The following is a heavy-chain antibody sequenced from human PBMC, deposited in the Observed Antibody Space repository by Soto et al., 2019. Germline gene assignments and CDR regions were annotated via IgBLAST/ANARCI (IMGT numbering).Heavy chain of an antibody. J-gene: IGHJ6*02. CDR2: INPNSGGT. D-gene: IGHD2-15*01. CDR3: ARTNCSGGSCYSYGMDV. V-gene: IGHV1-2*04. Sequence: VASVKVSCKASGYTFTGYYMHWVRQAPGQGLEWMGWINPNSGGTNYAQKFQGWVTMTRDTSISTAYMELSRLRSDDTAAYYCARTNCSGGSCYSYGMDVWGQGTTVTVSS. CDR1: GYTFTGYY.